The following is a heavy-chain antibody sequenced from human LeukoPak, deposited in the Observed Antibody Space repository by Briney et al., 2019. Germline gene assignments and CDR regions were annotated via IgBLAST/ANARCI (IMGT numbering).Heavy chain of an antibody. D-gene: IGHD6-13*01. J-gene: IGHJ4*02. CDR3: ARGRLIAAAADY. V-gene: IGHV1-18*01. CDR1: DYTFNIYG. Sequence: ASVKVSCKASDYTFNIYGISWVRQAPGQGLEWMGLINPSGGSTRYAQKFQGRVTMTRDTSTSTAYMELRSLRSDDTAVYYCARGRLIAAAADYWGQGTLVTVSS. CDR2: INPSGGST.